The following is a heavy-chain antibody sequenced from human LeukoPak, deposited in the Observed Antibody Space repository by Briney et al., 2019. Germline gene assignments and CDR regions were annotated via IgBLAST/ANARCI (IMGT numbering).Heavy chain of an antibody. D-gene: IGHD4-17*01. CDR1: GGSISSYY. V-gene: IGHV4-59*12. J-gene: IGHJ1*01. CDR2: IYYSGST. CDR3: ARGDYGDYVYFQH. Sequence: SETLSLTCTVSGGSISSYYWSWIRQPPGKGLEWIGYIYYSGSTYYNPSLKSRVTISVDRSKNQFSLKLSSVTAADTAVYYCARGDYGDYVYFQHWGQGTLVTVSS.